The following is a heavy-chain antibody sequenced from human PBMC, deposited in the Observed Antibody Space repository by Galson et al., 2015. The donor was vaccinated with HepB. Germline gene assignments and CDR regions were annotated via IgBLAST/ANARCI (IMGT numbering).Heavy chain of an antibody. D-gene: IGHD5-12*01. V-gene: IGHV5-10-1*01. CDR2: IDPSDSYT. Sequence: QSGAEVTKPGESLRISCKGSGYSFTSYWISWVRQMPGKGLEWMGRIDPSDSYTNYSPSFQGHVTISADKSISTAYLQWSSLKASDTAMYYCALPPDSGYDDNAFDIWGQGTMVTVSS. J-gene: IGHJ3*02. CDR1: GYSFTSYW. CDR3: ALPPDSGYDDNAFDI.